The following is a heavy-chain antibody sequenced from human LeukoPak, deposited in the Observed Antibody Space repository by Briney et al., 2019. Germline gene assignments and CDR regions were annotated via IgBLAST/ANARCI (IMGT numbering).Heavy chain of an antibody. J-gene: IGHJ4*02. CDR1: GGSISSYY. CDR3: ARQPSYDSSGKNFDY. D-gene: IGHD3-22*01. CDR2: IYYSGST. Sequence: PSETLSLTCTVSGGSISSYYWSWIRQPPGKGLEWIGYIYYSGSTNYNPSLKSRVTISVDTSKNQFSLKLSSVTAADTAVYYCARQPSYDSSGKNFDYWGQGTLVTVSS. V-gene: IGHV4-59*08.